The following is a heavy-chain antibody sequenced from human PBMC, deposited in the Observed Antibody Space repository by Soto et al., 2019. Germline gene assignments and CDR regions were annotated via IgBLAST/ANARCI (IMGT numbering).Heavy chain of an antibody. V-gene: IGHV3-30-3*01. CDR2: ISYDGSNK. CDR3: ARATSGWYKDAFDI. Sequence: QVQLVESGGGVVQPGRSLRLSCAASGFTFSNYAMHWVRQAPGKGLEWVAVISYDGSNKYYADFVKGRFTISRDNSKNTLYLQMNSLRAEDTAVYYCARATSGWYKDAFDIWGQVTMVTVSS. CDR1: GFTFSNYA. J-gene: IGHJ3*02. D-gene: IGHD6-19*01.